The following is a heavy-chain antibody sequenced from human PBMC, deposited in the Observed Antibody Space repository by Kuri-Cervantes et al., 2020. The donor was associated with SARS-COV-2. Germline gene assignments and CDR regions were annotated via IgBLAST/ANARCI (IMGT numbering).Heavy chain of an antibody. J-gene: IGHJ4*02. CDR2: INSDGSST. V-gene: IGHV3-74*01. Sequence: GESLKISCAASGFTFSSYWMHWVRQAPGKGLVWVSRINSDGSSTSYADSVKGRFTISRDDAKNTLYLQMNSLGAEDTAVYYCARDIVTVDYDFWSGYYGPSYSDYWGQGTLVTVSS. CDR1: GFTFSSYW. D-gene: IGHD3-3*01. CDR3: ARDIVTVDYDFWSGYYGPSYSDY.